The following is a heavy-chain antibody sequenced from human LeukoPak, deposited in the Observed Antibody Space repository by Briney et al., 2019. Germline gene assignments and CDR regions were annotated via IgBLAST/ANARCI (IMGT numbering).Heavy chain of an antibody. CDR3: ATGRSGYFDS. CDR2: IKGKTDGGIK. J-gene: IGHJ4*02. Sequence: KPGGSLRLSCAASGLTLSNAWMTWVRQAPGKGLEWVARIKGKTDGGIKDYAASVKGTFTISRDDSENTVYLQMNSLKIEDTAVYYCATGRSGYFDSWGQGTLVFVSS. V-gene: IGHV3-15*01. CDR1: GLTLSNAW.